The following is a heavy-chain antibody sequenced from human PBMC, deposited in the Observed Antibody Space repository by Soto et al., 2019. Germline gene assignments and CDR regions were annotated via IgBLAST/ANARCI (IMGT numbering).Heavy chain of an antibody. CDR1: GGTFSSYA. J-gene: IGHJ6*02. Sequence: QVQLVQSGAEVKKPGSSVKVACKASGGTFSSYAISWVRQAPGQGLEWMGGIIPIFGTANYAQKFQGRVTITADESTSTAYMELSSLRSEDTAVYYCARDLGIGAAGRGYWYYYGMDVWGQGTTVTVYS. CDR2: IIPIFGTA. D-gene: IGHD6-13*01. V-gene: IGHV1-69*01. CDR3: ARDLGIGAAGRGYWYYYGMDV.